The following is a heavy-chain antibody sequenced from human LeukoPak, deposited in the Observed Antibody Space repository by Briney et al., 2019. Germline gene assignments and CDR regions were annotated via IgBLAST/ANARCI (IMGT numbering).Heavy chain of an antibody. CDR1: GYTFTSYG. CDR2: ISAHNGNT. V-gene: IGHV1-18*01. J-gene: IGHJ6*02. D-gene: IGHD2-21*02. Sequence: EASVKVSCKASGYTFTSYGISWVRQAPGQGLEWMGWISAHNGNTNYAQKLQGRVTMTTDTSTSTAYMELRSLRSDDTAVYYCAREGVTAIVGYYYYGMDVWGQGTTVTVSS. CDR3: AREGVTAIVGYYYYGMDV.